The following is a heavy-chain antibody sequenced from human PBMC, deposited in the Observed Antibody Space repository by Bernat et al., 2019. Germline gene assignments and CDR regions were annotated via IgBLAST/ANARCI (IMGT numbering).Heavy chain of an antibody. CDR3: ARDLGGYGFDY. CDR1: GFTVSSNY. CDR2: IYSGGST. D-gene: IGHD5-12*01. V-gene: IGHV3-66*01. Sequence: EVQLVESGGGLVQPGGSLRLSCAASGFTVSSNYMSWVRQAPGKGLEWVSVIYSGGSTYYADSVKGRLAISRDNSKNTLYLQRNGLRAEDTAVYYCARDLGGYGFDYWGQGTLVTVSS. J-gene: IGHJ4*02.